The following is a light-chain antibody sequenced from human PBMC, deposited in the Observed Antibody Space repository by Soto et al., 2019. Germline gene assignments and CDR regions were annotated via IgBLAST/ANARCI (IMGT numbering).Light chain of an antibody. J-gene: IGKJ1*01. V-gene: IGKV1-27*01. CDR1: QGISSY. Sequence: IQLTQSPSSLYASVGDRVTLTCRASQGISSYLAWYQQKAGKAPELLIYAASTLQSGVPSRFSGSVSGTDFTLTISSLQPEDVATYYCQQYNSGAWTFGQWTKV. CDR2: AAS. CDR3: QQYNSGAWT.